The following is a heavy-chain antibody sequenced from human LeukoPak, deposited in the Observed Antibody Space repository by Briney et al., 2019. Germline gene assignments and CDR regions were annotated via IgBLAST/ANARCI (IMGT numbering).Heavy chain of an antibody. V-gene: IGHV3-72*01. CDR2: SRNKAYSYTT. CDR1: GFTFSTYS. D-gene: IGHD4-23*01. CDR3: ARGRRYGGAPVFFFDY. J-gene: IGHJ4*02. Sequence: GGSLRLSCAASGFTFSTYSMNWVRQAPGKGLEWVGRSRNKAYSYTTEYAASVKGRFTISRDDSKNSLYLQMNSLKTEDTAVYYCARGRRYGGAPVFFFDYWGQGTLVTVSS.